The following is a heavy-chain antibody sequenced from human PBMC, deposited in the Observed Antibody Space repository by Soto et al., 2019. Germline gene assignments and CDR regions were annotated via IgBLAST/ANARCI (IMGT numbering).Heavy chain of an antibody. V-gene: IGHV1-2*04. Sequence: ASVKVSCKASGYSFTDYHIHWVRQAPGQGLEWLGRINPKSGGTSTAQKFQGWVTMTRDRSISTVYMELTRLRSDDTAVYFCARGHSTDCSNGVCSFFYNHEMDVWGQGTTVTISS. D-gene: IGHD2-8*01. J-gene: IGHJ6*02. CDR3: ARGHSTDCSNGVCSFFYNHEMDV. CDR1: GYSFTDYH. CDR2: INPKSGGT.